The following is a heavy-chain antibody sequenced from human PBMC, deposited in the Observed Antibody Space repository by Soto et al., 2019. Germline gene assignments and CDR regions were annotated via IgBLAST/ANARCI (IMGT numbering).Heavy chain of an antibody. J-gene: IGHJ4*02. Sequence: QVRLQESGPGPVKPSQTLSLSCTVSGASITRGGSYWTWLRQQPGKGLEWLGYIYYSGSTKYNPSLESRVTMSLDTSKNLFSLRLNSVTAADTAVYYCVTNRGDYDGSFFAHWGQGTLVTVSS. D-gene: IGHD3-16*01. CDR1: GASITRGGSY. CDR3: VTNRGDYDGSFFAH. V-gene: IGHV4-31*04. CDR2: IYYSGST.